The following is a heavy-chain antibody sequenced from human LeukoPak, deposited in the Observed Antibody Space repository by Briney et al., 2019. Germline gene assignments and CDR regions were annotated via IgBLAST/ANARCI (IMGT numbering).Heavy chain of an antibody. V-gene: IGHV1-8*01. CDR1: GYTFTSYD. Sequence: ASVKVSCKASGYTFTSYDINWVRQATGQGLEWMGWMNPNSGNTGYAQKFQGRVTMTRNTSVSTAYMELSSLRSEDTAVYYCARIQLNYYGSGSYYLRFRGVRDGSDYWGQGTLVTVSS. J-gene: IGHJ4*02. D-gene: IGHD3-10*01. CDR3: ARIQLNYYGSGSYYLRFRGVRDGSDY. CDR2: MNPNSGNT.